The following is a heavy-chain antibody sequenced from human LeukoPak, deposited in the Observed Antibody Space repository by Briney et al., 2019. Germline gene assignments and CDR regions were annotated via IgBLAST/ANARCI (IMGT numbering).Heavy chain of an antibody. D-gene: IGHD3-10*01. Sequence: SETLSLTCTVSGGSISSSSYYWGWKRPRPGLELVWLGSIYCSGSTYYNPYLKSRVTISVATSKNQFSLKLSSVTAADTAVYYCARDLTRITMVRGVMNYYYIDVWGKGTTVTVSS. CDR3: ARDLTRITMVRGVMNYYYIDV. CDR2: IYCSGST. J-gene: IGHJ6*03. CDR1: GGSISSSSYY. V-gene: IGHV4-39*07.